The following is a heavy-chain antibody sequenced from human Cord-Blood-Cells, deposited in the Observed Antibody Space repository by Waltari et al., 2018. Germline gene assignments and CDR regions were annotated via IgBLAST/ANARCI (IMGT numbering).Heavy chain of an antibody. D-gene: IGHD2-2*03. Sequence: QLQLQESGPGLVKPSETLSLTCTVSGGSISSSSYYWGWIRQPPGKGLEWIGSSYYSGSTVYYPSLKSRVTISVDTSKNQFSLKLSSVTAADTAVYYCATTGYCSSTSCFDYWGQGTLVTVSS. J-gene: IGHJ4*02. CDR1: GGSISSSSYY. V-gene: IGHV4-39*01. CDR2: SYYSGST. CDR3: ATTGYCSSTSCFDY.